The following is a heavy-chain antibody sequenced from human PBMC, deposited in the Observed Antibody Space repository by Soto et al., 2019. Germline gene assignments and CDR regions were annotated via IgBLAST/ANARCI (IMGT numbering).Heavy chain of an antibody. D-gene: IGHD3-3*01. CDR3: ARKQAGFFYGIDY. Sequence: TLFLPCTVSGGSISTGCYYWSWIRQYPGKGLEWLGYIDGSGYTFYNPSLQSRLTLSMDTSKNQFSLKLSSANAADTAVYFCARKQAGFFYGIDYWGQGTLVTVS. CDR1: GGSISTGCYY. J-gene: IGHJ4*02. V-gene: IGHV4-31*03. CDR2: IDGSGYT.